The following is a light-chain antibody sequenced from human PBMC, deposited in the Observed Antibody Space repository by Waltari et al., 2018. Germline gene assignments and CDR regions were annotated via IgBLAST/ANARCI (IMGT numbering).Light chain of an antibody. Sequence: SALTQPASVSGSPGQSITISSTGTSSDVGSYNIVSWYQQHPGKAPKLMIYECNKRPSGVSNRFSGSKSGNTASLTISGLQGEDEADYHCCSYAGSNTFVVFGGGTKLTVL. V-gene: IGLV2-23*03. J-gene: IGLJ3*02. CDR2: ECN. CDR1: SSDVGSYNI. CDR3: CSYAGSNTFVV.